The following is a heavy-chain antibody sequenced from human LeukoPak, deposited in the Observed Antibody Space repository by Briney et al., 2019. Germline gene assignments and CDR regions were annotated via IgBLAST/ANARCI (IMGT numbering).Heavy chain of an antibody. CDR1: GFTFSSYE. Sequence: GGSLRLSCAASGFTFSSYEMNWVRQAPGKGLEWVSYISSSGSTIYYADSVKGRFTISRDNSKNTLYLQMNSLRAEDTAVYYCNAVIAAAGTRPWGQGTLVTVSS. CDR2: ISSSGSTI. CDR3: NAVIAAAGTRP. V-gene: IGHV3-48*03. D-gene: IGHD6-13*01. J-gene: IGHJ5*02.